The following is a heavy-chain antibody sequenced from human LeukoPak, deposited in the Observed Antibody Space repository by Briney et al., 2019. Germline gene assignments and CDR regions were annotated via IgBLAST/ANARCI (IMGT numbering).Heavy chain of an antibody. V-gene: IGHV3-20*04. CDR1: GFTFSSYA. D-gene: IGHD4-17*01. J-gene: IGHJ6*03. CDR2: INWNGGIT. Sequence: GGSLRLSCAASGFTFSSYAMSWVRQAPGRGLEWVSGINWNGGITNYADSVKGRFTISRDNAKNSLYLQMNSLRAEDTALYYCARGTTVMRDYFYYYMDVWGKGTTVTVSS. CDR3: ARGTTVMRDYFYYYMDV.